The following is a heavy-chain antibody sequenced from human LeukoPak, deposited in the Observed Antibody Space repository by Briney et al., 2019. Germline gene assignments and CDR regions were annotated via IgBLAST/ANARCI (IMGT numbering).Heavy chain of an antibody. J-gene: IGHJ4*02. D-gene: IGHD3-9*01. CDR3: ARGTGLRYFDWLFTQYYFDY. Sequence: SETLSLTCAVYGGSFSGYYWSWIRQPPGKGLEWIGEINHSGSTNYNPSLKSRVTISVDTSKNQLSLNLSSVTDADTPVYYCARGTGLRYFDWLFTQYYFDYWGQGTLVTDSS. V-gene: IGHV4-34*01. CDR2: INHSGST. CDR1: GGSFSGYY.